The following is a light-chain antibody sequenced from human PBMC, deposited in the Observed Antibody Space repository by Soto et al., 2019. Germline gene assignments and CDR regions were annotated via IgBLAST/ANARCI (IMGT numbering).Light chain of an antibody. CDR1: QSVISSY. CDR2: GAS. V-gene: IGKV3-20*01. CDR3: QQYGSSPFT. J-gene: IGKJ3*01. Sequence: ETVLTLSPAALSLPPAERATLSCRASQSVISSYLAWYQQKPGQAPRLLIYGASIRATGIPDRFSGSGSGTDFTLTISRLEPEDFAVYCCQQYGSSPFTFGPGTKVDIK.